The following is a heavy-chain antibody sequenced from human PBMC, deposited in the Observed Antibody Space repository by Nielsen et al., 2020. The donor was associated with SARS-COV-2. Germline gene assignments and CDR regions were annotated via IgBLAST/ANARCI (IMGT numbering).Heavy chain of an antibody. CDR3: AKDRAGATYARFDL. CDR1: GFTFNNYA. V-gene: IGHV3-23*01. D-gene: IGHD4/OR15-4a*01. CDR2: ISGSAGST. J-gene: IGHJ4*02. Sequence: GESLKISCAASGFTFNNYAMSWVRQAPGKGLEWVSAISGSAGSTYYADSVKGRFTISRDNSKNTLYLQMNSLRAEDTAVYYCAKDRAGATYARFDLWGQGTLVTVSS.